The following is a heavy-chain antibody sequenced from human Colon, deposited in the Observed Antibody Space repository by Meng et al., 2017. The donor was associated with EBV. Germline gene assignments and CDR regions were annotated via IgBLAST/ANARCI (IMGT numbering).Heavy chain of an antibody. CDR1: GGSFRGYY. Sequence: QVQLQQWGAGLLKPSXPLSLSCAVYGGSFRGYYWTWIRQPPGKGLEWVAEINYSGNTNYSPSLKSRVTISIDTSKNQFSLKLSSVTAADTAIYYCARRLAALDYWGQGTLVTASS. CDR2: INYSGNT. CDR3: ARRLAALDY. V-gene: IGHV4-34*01. J-gene: IGHJ4*02. D-gene: IGHD6-19*01.